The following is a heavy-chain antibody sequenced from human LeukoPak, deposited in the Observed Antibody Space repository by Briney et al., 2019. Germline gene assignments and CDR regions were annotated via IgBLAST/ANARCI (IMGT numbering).Heavy chain of an antibody. V-gene: IGHV4-61*01. CDR3: ARANRNRLGELSSLDY. Sequence: PSGTLSLTCTVSGGSVSSGSYYWSWIRQPPGKGLEWIGYIYYSGSTNYNPSLKSRVTISVDTSKNQFSLKLSSVTAADTAVYYCARANRNRLGELSSLDYWGQGTLVTVSS. CDR1: GGSVSSGSYY. D-gene: IGHD3-16*02. CDR2: IYYSGST. J-gene: IGHJ4*02.